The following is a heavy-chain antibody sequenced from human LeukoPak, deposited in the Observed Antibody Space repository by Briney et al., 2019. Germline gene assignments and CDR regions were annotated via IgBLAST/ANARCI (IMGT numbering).Heavy chain of an antibody. D-gene: IGHD3-22*01. V-gene: IGHV4-38-2*02. CDR1: GYSISSGYY. J-gene: IGHJ4*02. CDR3: ARITRITMIVVAWGHYFDY. Sequence: PSETLSLTCTVSGYSISSGYYWGWIRQPPGKGLEWIGSIYHSGSTNYNPSLKSRVTISVDTSKNQFSLKLSSVTAADTAVYYCARITRITMIVVAWGHYFDYWGQGTLVTVSS. CDR2: IYHSGST.